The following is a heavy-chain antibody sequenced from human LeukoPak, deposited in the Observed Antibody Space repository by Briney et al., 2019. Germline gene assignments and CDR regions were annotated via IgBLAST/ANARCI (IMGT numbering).Heavy chain of an antibody. V-gene: IGHV5-51*01. CDR3: ARRQGCSTSSCPPDS. CDR1: GYSFNTYW. J-gene: IGHJ4*02. D-gene: IGHD2-2*01. Sequence: GESLKISCRGSGYSFNTYWIGWVRQMPGKGLEWMGIIYPGDSDTRYSPSFRGQVTMSADKSINIAYLQWSSLKASDTAMYFCARRQGCSTSSCPPDSWGQGTLVTVSS. CDR2: IYPGDSDT.